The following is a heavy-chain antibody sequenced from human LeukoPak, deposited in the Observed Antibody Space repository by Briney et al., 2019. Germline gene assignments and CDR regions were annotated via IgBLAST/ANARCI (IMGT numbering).Heavy chain of an antibody. CDR2: IIPILGIA. J-gene: IGHJ3*02. CDR3: ARAQDSSGYDAFDI. D-gene: IGHD3-22*01. Sequence: GSSVKVSCKASGGTFSSYAISWVRQAPGQGLEWMGRIIPILGIANYAQKFQGRVTITADKSTSTAYMELSSLRSEDTAVYYCARAQDSSGYDAFDIWGQGTMVTVSS. CDR1: GGTFSSYA. V-gene: IGHV1-69*04.